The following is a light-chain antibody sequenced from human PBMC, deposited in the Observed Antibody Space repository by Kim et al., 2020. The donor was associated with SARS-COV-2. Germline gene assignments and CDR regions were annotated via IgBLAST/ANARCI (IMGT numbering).Light chain of an antibody. CDR2: GKN. CDR1: SRRSYY. CDR3: SSRDSSGNHVV. V-gene: IGLV3-19*01. J-gene: IGLJ2*01. Sequence: LGQTVRITCQGDSRRSYYASWYQQKPGQAPVLVIYGKNNRPSGIPDRFSGSSSGNTASLTITGAQAADEAAYYCSSRDSSGNHVVFGGGTKLTVL.